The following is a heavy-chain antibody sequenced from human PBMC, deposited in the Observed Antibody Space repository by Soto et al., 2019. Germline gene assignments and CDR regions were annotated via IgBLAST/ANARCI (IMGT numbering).Heavy chain of an antibody. CDR2: ISGSGGST. Sequence: EVQLLESGGGLVQPGGSLRLSCAASGFTFSSYAMSWVRQAPGKGLEWVSAISGSGGSTYYADSVKGRFTISRDNSKNTLYLQMNSRRAEDTAVYYCAKDLDGDYGPTSSSFDYWGQGTLVTVSS. CDR1: GFTFSSYA. J-gene: IGHJ4*02. V-gene: IGHV3-23*01. CDR3: AKDLDGDYGPTSSSFDY. D-gene: IGHD4-17*01.